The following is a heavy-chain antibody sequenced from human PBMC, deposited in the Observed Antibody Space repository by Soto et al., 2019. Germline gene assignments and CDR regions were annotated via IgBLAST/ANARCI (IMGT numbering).Heavy chain of an antibody. CDR2: VYFSGST. Sequence: QERLQESGPGLVKPSETLSLTCSVSGCSITGYYWNWIRQPQGKGLDWLGNVYFSGSTHYNRSLDARLTISVDTAKKQISLKLRSVTAADTAVYYWARQEAVPGTTFDSWGQGTLVSVSS. CDR3: ARQEAVPGTTFDS. D-gene: IGHD6-19*01. J-gene: IGHJ4*02. CDR1: GCSITGYY. V-gene: IGHV4-59*01.